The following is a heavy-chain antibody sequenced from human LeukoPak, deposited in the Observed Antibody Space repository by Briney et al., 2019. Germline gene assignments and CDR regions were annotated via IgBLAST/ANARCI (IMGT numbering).Heavy chain of an antibody. CDR1: VGTFSGHY. D-gene: IGHD1-26*01. CDR2: IDHTGNS. V-gene: IGHV4-34*01. CDR3: ARASQRETYFNAFDI. J-gene: IGHJ3*02. Sequence: SETLSLTCAVYVGTFSGHYWSWIRQPPGKELEWIGEIDHTGNSNYKSSLKSRVTISVDTSKNQFSLSLNSVTAADTAVYYCARASQRETYFNAFDIWGQGTMVTVSS.